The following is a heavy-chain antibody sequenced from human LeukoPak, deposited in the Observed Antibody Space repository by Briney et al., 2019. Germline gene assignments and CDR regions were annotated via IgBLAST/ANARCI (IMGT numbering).Heavy chain of an antibody. CDR2: TSGSGGST. D-gene: IGHD4-17*01. V-gene: IGHV3-23*01. CDR1: GFTFSSYA. J-gene: IGHJ4*02. Sequence: GGSLRLSCAASGFTFSSYAMSWVRQAPGKGLEWVSATSGSGGSTYYADSVKGRFTISRDNSKNTLYLQMNSLGAEDTAVYYCAKKKGPRGDGDPIDYWGQGTLVTVSS. CDR3: AKKKGPRGDGDPIDY.